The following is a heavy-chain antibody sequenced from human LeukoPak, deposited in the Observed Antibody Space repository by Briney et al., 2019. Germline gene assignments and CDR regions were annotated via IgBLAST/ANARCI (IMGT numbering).Heavy chain of an antibody. Sequence: PSETLSLNCSVAGGSISSYSWSWISQSPGKGLEWIRYIHFTGNTKYNPSLRSRVIISLYTPNNQFSLRLSSVTAADTAVYYCEGGVRIENAAIYYMDVWGEGAKVTVSS. V-gene: IGHV4-59*01. CDR3: EGGVRIENAAIYYMDV. CDR1: GGSISSYS. CDR2: IHFTGNT. D-gene: IGHD2/OR15-2a*01. J-gene: IGHJ6*03.